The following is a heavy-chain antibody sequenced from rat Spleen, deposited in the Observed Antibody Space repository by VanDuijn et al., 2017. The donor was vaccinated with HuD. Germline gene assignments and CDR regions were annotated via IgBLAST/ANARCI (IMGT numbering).Heavy chain of an antibody. Sequence: EVQLVESGGGLVQPGRSMKLSCAASGFTFSDYYMAWVRQAPKKGLEWVASISYDGSSTYYPDSVKGRFTISRDTAQNTLYLQMNSPTSEDTATYYCTTDTFYDGTYYPGGFDYWGQGVMVTVSS. CDR2: ISYDGSST. CDR1: GFTFSDYY. V-gene: IGHV5-20*01. CDR3: TTDTFYDGTYYPGGFDY. D-gene: IGHD1-12*02. J-gene: IGHJ2*01.